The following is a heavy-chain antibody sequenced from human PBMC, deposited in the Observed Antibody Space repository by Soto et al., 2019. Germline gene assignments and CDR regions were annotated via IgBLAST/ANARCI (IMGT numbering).Heavy chain of an antibody. CDR2: IYQSGAT. CDR1: GGSISSENW. CDR3: ARDAGASRYYGMDV. V-gene: IGHV4-4*02. Sequence: SETLSLTGTVSGGSISSENWWSWVRQAPGKGLEWIGEIYQSGATHYTPSLKSRVTISLDKSKNQFFLKLHSVTAADTAVYYCARDAGASRYYGMDVWGQGTTVTVSS. J-gene: IGHJ6*02. D-gene: IGHD2-8*02.